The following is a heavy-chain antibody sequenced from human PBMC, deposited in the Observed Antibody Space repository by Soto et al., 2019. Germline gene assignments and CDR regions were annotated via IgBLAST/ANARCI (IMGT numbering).Heavy chain of an antibody. V-gene: IGHV3-64D*06. CDR1: GFTFSIYA. D-gene: IGHD3-22*01. J-gene: IGHJ4*02. CDR2: ISTDGGNT. CDR3: VKGEYYYDSSGYYPFDY. Sequence: EVQLVESGGDLVQPGGSLRLSCSASGFTFSIYAMHWVLQAPGKGLEYVSSISTDGGNTHYADSVKGRFTISRDNSKNTVYLQMSSLRAEDTAVYYCVKGEYYYDSSGYYPFDYWGQGTRVTVSA.